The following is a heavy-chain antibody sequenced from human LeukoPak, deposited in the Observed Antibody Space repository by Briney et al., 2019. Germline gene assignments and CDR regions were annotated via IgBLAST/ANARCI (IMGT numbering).Heavy chain of an antibody. J-gene: IGHJ4*02. CDR2: ISWNSGSI. V-gene: IGHV3-9*03. D-gene: IGHD5-18*01. CDR3: AKDIGYSYAAYYFDY. Sequence: GRSLRLSCAASGFTFDDYAMHWVRQAPGKGLEWGSGISWNSGSIGYADSVKGRFTISRDNAKNSLYLQMNSLRAEDMALYYCAKDIGYSYAAYYFDYWGQGTLVTVSS. CDR1: GFTFDDYA.